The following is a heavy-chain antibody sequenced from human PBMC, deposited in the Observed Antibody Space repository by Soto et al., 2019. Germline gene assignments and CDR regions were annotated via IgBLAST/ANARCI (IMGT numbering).Heavy chain of an antibody. Sequence: SETLSLTCVVSGGSITSYHWSWIRQFPGKGLEWIAYTAYTGNTNYNPSLKSRVTISMDTSKNQVSLKLTSVTAADTAVYYCARALVTDYNSRDYHYYFAMDVWGQGTSVTVSS. V-gene: IGHV4-59*01. J-gene: IGHJ6*02. CDR2: TAYTGNT. CDR1: GGSITSYH. CDR3: ARALVTDYNSRDYHYYFAMDV. D-gene: IGHD3-22*01.